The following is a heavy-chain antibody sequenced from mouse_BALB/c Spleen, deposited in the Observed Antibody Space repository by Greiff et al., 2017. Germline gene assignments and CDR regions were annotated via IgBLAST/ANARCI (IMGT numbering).Heavy chain of an antibody. Sequence: QVQLKESGPGLVAPSQSLSITCTVSGFSLTSYGVHWVRQPPGKGLEWLGVIWAGGSTNYNSALMSRLSISKDNSKSQVFLKMNSLQTDDTAMYYCARDEGLLRSWFAYWGQGTLVTVSA. CDR3: ARDEGLLRSWFAY. J-gene: IGHJ3*01. CDR1: GFSLTSYG. V-gene: IGHV2-9*02. D-gene: IGHD1-1*01. CDR2: IWAGGST.